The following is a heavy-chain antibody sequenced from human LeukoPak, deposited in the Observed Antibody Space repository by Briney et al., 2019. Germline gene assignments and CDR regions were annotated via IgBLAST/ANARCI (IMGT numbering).Heavy chain of an antibody. V-gene: IGHV3-33*06. D-gene: IGHD5-12*01. CDR2: IWYDGSNK. CDR1: GFTFSSYG. CDR3: AKDQGYSAYFDY. J-gene: IGHJ4*02. Sequence: GGSLRLSCAASGFTFSSYGMDWVRQAPGKGLEWVAVIWYDGSNKYYADSVKGRFTVSRDNSKNTLYLQMNSLRAEDTAVYCGAKDQGYSAYFDYWGQGTLVTVSS.